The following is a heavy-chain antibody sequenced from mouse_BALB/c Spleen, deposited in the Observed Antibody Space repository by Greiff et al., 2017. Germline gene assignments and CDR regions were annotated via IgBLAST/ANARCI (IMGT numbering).Heavy chain of an antibody. V-gene: IGHV5-9-4*01. CDR3: ARDGGGNFDY. CDR1: GFTFSSYA. Sequence: EVKLVESGGGLVKPGGSLKLSCAASGFTFSSYAMSWVRQSPEKRLEWVAEISSGGSYTYYPDTVTGRFTISRDNAKNTLYLEMSSLRSEDTAMYYCARDGGGNFDYWGQGTTLTVSS. CDR2: ISSGGSYT. D-gene: IGHD1-1*02. J-gene: IGHJ2*01.